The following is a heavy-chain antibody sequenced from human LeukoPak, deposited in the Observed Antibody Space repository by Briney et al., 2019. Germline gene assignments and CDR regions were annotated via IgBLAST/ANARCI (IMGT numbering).Heavy chain of an antibody. CDR3: ARGASSIAALNPFWYFDL. V-gene: IGHV1-46*01. CDR2: INPSGGST. D-gene: IGHD6-6*01. CDR1: GYTFTSYY. J-gene: IGHJ2*01. Sequence: ASVKVSCKASGYTFTSYYMHWVRQGPGQGLEWMGIINPSGGSTSYAQKFQGRVTMTRDTSTNTVSMELSSLRSEDTAVYYCARGASSIAALNPFWYFDLWGRGTLVTVSS.